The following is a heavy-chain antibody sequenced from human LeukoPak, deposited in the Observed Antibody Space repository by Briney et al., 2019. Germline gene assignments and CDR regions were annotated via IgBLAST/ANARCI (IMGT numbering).Heavy chain of an antibody. CDR2: IYYSGST. CDR3: ARLKVTIFGVIGFDY. J-gene: IGHJ4*02. V-gene: IGHV4-59*12. CDR1: GGSISSYY. D-gene: IGHD3-3*01. Sequence: SETLSLTCTVSGGSISSYYWSWIRQPPGKGLEWIGYIYYSGSTNYNPSLKSRVTISVDTSKNQFSLKLSSVTAADTAVYYCARLKVTIFGVIGFDYWGQGTLVTVSS.